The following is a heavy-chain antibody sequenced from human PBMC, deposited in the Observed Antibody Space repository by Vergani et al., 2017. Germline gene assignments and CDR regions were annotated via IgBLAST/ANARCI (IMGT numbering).Heavy chain of an antibody. D-gene: IGHD3-10*01. CDR3: ARGVELLWFGELFSAFDI. CDR1: GFTFSSYS. J-gene: IGHJ3*02. CDR2: ISSSSSTI. V-gene: IGHV3-48*02. Sequence: EVQLVESGGGLVQPGGSLRLSCAASGFTFSSYSMNWVRQAPGKGLEWVSYISSSSSTIYYADSVKGRFTNSRDNAKNSLYLQMNSLRDEDTAVYYCARGVELLWFGELFSAFDIWGQGTMVTVSS.